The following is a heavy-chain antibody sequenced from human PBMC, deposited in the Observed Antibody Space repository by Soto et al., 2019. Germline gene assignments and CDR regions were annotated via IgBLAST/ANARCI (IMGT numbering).Heavy chain of an antibody. J-gene: IGHJ3*01. V-gene: IGHV3-23*01. CDR1: GFTFSNYA. CDR2: VSSTGTSP. CDR3: AKARPSGGYYYVEAFDV. D-gene: IGHD3-22*01. Sequence: GGSLRLSCSASGFTFSNYAMSWVRQSRGQGLEWVSGVSSTGTSPYYAGSVQGRFTISRDNSKNMFYLKMKSLRAEDTAIYYCAKARPSGGYYYVEAFDVWGKGKMVTVSS.